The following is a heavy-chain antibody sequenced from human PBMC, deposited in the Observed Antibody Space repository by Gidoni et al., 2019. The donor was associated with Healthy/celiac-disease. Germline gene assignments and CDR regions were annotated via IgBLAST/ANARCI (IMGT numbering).Heavy chain of an antibody. CDR1: GGSISSYY. D-gene: IGHD4-17*01. V-gene: IGHV4-59*01. Sequence: QVQLQESGPGLVKPSETLSLTCTFSGGSISSYYWSWIRQPPGKGLEWIGYIYYSGSTNYNPSLKSRVTISVDTSKNQFSLKLSSVTAADTAVYYCARVSSRTTVVDYWGQGTLVTVSS. J-gene: IGHJ4*02. CDR3: ARVSSRTTVVDY. CDR2: IYYSGST.